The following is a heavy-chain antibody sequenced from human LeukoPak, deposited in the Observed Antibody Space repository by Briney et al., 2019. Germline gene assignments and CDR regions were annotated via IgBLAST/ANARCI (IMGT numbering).Heavy chain of an antibody. CDR1: GGSISSYY. D-gene: IGHD3-9*01. Sequence: SETLSLTCSVSGGSISSYYWSWIRQPAGKGLEWIGRIYTSGSTNYNPSLKSRVTMSIDMSKNQFSLKLSSVTAADTAVYYCARGHDDILTVVWFDPWGQGTLVTVSS. CDR2: IYTSGST. V-gene: IGHV4-4*07. CDR3: ARGHDDILTVVWFDP. J-gene: IGHJ5*02.